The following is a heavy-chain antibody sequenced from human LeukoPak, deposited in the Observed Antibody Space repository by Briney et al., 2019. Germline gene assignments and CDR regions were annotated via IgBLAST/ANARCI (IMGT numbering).Heavy chain of an antibody. CDR1: GGTCSSNV. D-gene: IGHD6-13*01. Sequence: ASVKVSCKASGGTCSSNVISWVRQAPGQGLEWMGRIIPIIGTPDYAQKFQGRVTITADKSTNTTYMELTSLKSDDTAVYYCARAGGSSGYVSLYYWGQGTLVTVSS. CDR3: ARAGGSSGYVSLYY. CDR2: IIPIIGTP. J-gene: IGHJ4*02. V-gene: IGHV1-69*04.